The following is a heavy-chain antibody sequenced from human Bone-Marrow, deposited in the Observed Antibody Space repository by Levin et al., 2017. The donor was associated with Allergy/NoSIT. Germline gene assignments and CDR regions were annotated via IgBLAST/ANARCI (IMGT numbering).Heavy chain of an antibody. CDR2: TYHGGST. V-gene: IGHV4-38-2*02. J-gene: IGHJ4*02. CDR1: GYSISLGYY. CDR3: ARAGGHYPFDY. Sequence: SSQTLSLTCIVSGYSISLGYYWGWLRRPPGKGLEWIGSTYHGGSTYYNPSLESRVTISTDASKNQFSLKLTSVTAADTAVYYCARAGGHYPFDYWGQGTLVTVSS. D-gene: IGHD2-15*01.